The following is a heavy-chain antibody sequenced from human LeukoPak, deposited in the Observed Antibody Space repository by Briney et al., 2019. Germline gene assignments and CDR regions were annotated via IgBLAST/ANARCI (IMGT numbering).Heavy chain of an antibody. Sequence: ASVKVSCKASGYTFTSYDINWVRQATGQGLEWMGWMNPNSGNTGYAQKLQGRVTITRNTSISTAYMELSSLRSEDTAVYYCARGGMAMDAFDIWGQGTMVTVSS. CDR1: GYTFTSYD. D-gene: IGHD5-24*01. V-gene: IGHV1-8*03. CDR2: MNPNSGNT. CDR3: ARGGMAMDAFDI. J-gene: IGHJ3*02.